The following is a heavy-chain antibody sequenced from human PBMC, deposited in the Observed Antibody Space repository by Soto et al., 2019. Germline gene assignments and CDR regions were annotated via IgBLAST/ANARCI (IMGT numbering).Heavy chain of an antibody. CDR3: ARDGGRHSGGIDS. Sequence: QVQLVQSGAEVNKPGSSVKVSCKAAGGTFSSYSINWVRQAPGQGLEWMGEIIPIFGTANYAQKFQGRVTITAVESKSTAFMEQSSLGSEDAAVYYCARDGGRHSGGIDSWGQGTLVTVSS. V-gene: IGHV1-69*01. D-gene: IGHD1-26*01. J-gene: IGHJ4*02. CDR1: GGTFSSYS. CDR2: IIPIFGTA.